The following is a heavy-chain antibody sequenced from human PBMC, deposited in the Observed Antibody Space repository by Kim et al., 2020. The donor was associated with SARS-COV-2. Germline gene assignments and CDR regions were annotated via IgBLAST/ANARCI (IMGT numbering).Heavy chain of an antibody. V-gene: IGHV3-33*01. CDR3: ARGGLTPSGY. CDR2: IWYDGSNK. CDR1: GFTFSSYG. D-gene: IGHD5-12*01. J-gene: IGHJ4*02. Sequence: GGSLRLSCAASGFTFSSYGMHWVRQAPGKGLEWVAAIWYDGSNKYYADSVKGRFTISRDNSKNTLYLQMNSLRAEDTAVYYCARGGLTPSGYWGQGTLVTVSS.